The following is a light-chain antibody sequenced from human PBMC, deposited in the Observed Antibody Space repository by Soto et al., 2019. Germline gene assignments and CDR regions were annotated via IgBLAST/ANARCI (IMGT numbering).Light chain of an antibody. J-gene: IGKJ2*01. CDR2: DAS. CDR3: QQRFNWPRFT. Sequence: EILLTQSPATLSLSPGERATLSCRASQSVSSYLAWYQQKPGQAPRLLIYDASNRATGIPARFSGGGSGTDFTLTISSLEPEDFEVYYCQQRFNWPRFTFGQGTKLEIK. V-gene: IGKV3-11*01. CDR1: QSVSSY.